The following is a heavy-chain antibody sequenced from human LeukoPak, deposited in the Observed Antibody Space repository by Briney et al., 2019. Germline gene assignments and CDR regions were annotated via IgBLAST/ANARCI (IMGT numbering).Heavy chain of an antibody. V-gene: IGHV3-33*01. CDR1: GSTFSSYG. CDR2: IWYDGSDK. J-gene: IGHJ3*02. CDR3: ARGVVVLHWRDAFDI. D-gene: IGHD2-21*01. Sequence: GRSLRLSCAASGSTFSSYGMHWVRQAPGKGLEWVAVIWYDGSDKYYADSVKGRFTISRDNSKNTLYLQMNSLRAEDTAVYYCARGVVVLHWRDAFDIWGQGTMVTVSS.